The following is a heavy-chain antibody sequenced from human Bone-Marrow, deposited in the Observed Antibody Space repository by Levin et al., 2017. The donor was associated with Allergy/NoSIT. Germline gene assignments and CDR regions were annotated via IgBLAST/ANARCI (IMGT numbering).Heavy chain of an antibody. Sequence: GESLKISCAASGFTFSSYAMHWVRQAPGKGLEWVAVISYDGSNKYYADSVKGRFTISRDNSKNTLYLQMNSLRAEDTAVYYCARDLSGDPLFDYWGQGTLVTVSS. J-gene: IGHJ4*02. D-gene: IGHD7-27*01. V-gene: IGHV3-30*04. CDR3: ARDLSGDPLFDY. CDR2: ISYDGSNK. CDR1: GFTFSSYA.